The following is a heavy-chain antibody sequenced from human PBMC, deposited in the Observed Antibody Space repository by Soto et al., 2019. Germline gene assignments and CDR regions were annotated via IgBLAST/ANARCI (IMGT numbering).Heavy chain of an antibody. CDR2: FDPEDGET. CDR1: GYTLTELS. Sequence: GASVKVSCKVSGYTLTELSMHWVRQAPGKGLEWMGGFDPEDGETIYAQKFQGRVTMTEDTSTDTAYMELSSLRSEDTAVYYCATFPMVRGVINYYYYGMDVWGQGTTVTVSS. CDR3: ATFPMVRGVINYYYYGMDV. D-gene: IGHD3-10*01. V-gene: IGHV1-24*01. J-gene: IGHJ6*02.